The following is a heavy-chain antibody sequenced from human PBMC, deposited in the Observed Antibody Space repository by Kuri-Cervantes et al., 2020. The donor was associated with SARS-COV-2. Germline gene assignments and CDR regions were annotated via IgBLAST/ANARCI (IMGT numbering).Heavy chain of an antibody. V-gene: IGHV3-30*18. J-gene: IGHJ6*02. D-gene: IGHD2-21*01. Sequence: GSLRLSCAASGFTFSSYGMHWVRQAPGKGLEWVAFISYDGSNEYYADSVRGRFTISRDNSNNTLYLQLNSLRAEDTAVYYCAKVECGGDCYYYYYYYGMDVWGQGTTVTVSS. CDR3: AKVECGGDCYYYYYYYGMDV. CDR2: ISYDGSNE. CDR1: GFTFSSYG.